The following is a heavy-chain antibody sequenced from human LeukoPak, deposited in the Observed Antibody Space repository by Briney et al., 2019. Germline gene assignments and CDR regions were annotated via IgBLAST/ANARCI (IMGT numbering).Heavy chain of an antibody. CDR2: IDHSGST. J-gene: IGHJ3*02. Sequence: SETLSLTCTVSGYSISSGYYWGWIRQPPGKGLEWTGSIDHSGSTYYNPSLKSRVTISVDTSKNQFSLRLSSVTAADTAVYYCARVFYGDYAVLAFDIWGQGTMVTVSS. CDR3: ARVFYGDYAVLAFDI. V-gene: IGHV4-38-2*02. CDR1: GYSISSGYY. D-gene: IGHD4-17*01.